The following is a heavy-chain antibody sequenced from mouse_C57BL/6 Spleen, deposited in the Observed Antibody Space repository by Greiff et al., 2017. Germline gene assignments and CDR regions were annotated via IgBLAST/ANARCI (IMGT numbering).Heavy chain of an antibody. J-gene: IGHJ2*01. CDR1: GFNIKNTY. Sequence: EVKLVESVAELVRPGASVKLSCTASGFNIKNTYMHWVTQSPEQGLEWIGRIDPANGNTKYAPKFQGKATITADTSSNTASLQLSSLTSEDTAIYYCARRRDYGCGHFAYWGQGTTLTVSS. D-gene: IGHD1-1*01. V-gene: IGHV14-3*01. CDR3: ARRRDYGCGHFAY. CDR2: IDPANGNT.